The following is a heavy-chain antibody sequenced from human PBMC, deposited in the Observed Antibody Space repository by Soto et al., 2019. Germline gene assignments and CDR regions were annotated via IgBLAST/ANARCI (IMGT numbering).Heavy chain of an antibody. CDR3: AKDLAAAGPTPDAFDI. V-gene: IGHV3-48*03. J-gene: IGHJ3*02. D-gene: IGHD6-13*01. CDR2: ISSSGSTI. Sequence: GSLRLSCAASGFTFSSYEMNWVRQAPGKGLEWVSYISSSGSTIYYADSGKGRFTISRDNSKNTLYLQRNSLRAEDTAVYYCAKDLAAAGPTPDAFDIWGQGTMVTVSS. CDR1: GFTFSSYE.